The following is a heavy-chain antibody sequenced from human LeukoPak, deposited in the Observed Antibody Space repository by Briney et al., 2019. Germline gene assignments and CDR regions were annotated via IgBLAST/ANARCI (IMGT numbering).Heavy chain of an antibody. CDR2: ISYDGSNK. D-gene: IGHD1-26*01. CDR3: AKDSRVGATGVDY. CDR1: GLTFSSYG. J-gene: IGHJ4*02. Sequence: GGSLRLSCAASGLTFSSYGMHWVRQAPGKGLEWVAVISYDGSNKYYADSVKGRFTISRDNSKNTLYLQMNSPRAEDTAVYYCAKDSRVGATGVDYWGQGTLVTVSS. V-gene: IGHV3-30*18.